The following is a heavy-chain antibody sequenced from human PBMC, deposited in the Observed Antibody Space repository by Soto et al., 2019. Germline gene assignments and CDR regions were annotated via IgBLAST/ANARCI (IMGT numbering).Heavy chain of an antibody. CDR3: ARDAAAARPCWFDP. Sequence: LRLSCAASGFTFSSYWMSWVRQAPGKGLEWVANIKQDGSEKYYVDTVKGRFTISRDNAKNSLYLQMNSLRAEDTAVYYCARDAAAARPCWFDPRGQGTLVTVSS. D-gene: IGHD6-6*01. CDR2: IKQDGSEK. J-gene: IGHJ5*02. CDR1: GFTFSSYW. V-gene: IGHV3-7*03.